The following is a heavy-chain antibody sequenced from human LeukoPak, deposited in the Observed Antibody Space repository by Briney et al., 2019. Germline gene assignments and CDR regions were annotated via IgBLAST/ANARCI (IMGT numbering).Heavy chain of an antibody. CDR2: ISGSGDST. V-gene: IGHV3-23*01. J-gene: IGHJ4*02. D-gene: IGHD6-19*01. CDR1: GFTFSSYV. CDR3: AKRGPAGAGKSPDYFDY. Sequence: GGSLRLSCAASGFTFSSYVMSWVRQAPGKGLEWVSAISGSGDSTYYADSVKGRFTISRDNSKNTLYLQMNSLRAEDTAVYYCAKRGPAGAGKSPDYFDYWGQGNLVTVSS.